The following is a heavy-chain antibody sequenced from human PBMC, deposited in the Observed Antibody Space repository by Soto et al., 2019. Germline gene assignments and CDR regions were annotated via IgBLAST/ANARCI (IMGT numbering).Heavy chain of an antibody. CDR2: INAGNGNT. CDR3: AREVVVVVAATYNWFDP. J-gene: IGHJ5*02. V-gene: IGHV1-3*01. D-gene: IGHD2-15*01. Sequence: ASVKVSCKASVYTFTSYARHWVRQAPGQRLEWMGWINAGNGNTKYSQKFQGRVTITRDTSASTAYMELSSLRSEDTAVYYCAREVVVVVAATYNWFDPWGQGTLVTVSS. CDR1: VYTFTSYA.